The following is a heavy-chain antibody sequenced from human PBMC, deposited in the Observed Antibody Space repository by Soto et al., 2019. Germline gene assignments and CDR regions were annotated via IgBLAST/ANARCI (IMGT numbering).Heavy chain of an antibody. D-gene: IGHD6-19*01. J-gene: IGHJ4*02. Sequence: GGSLRLSCAASGFTFSSYEMNWVRQAPGKGLEWVSYISSSGSTIYYADSVKGRFTISRDNAKNSLYLQMNSLRAEDTAVYYCARSGAVAVNDYWGPGTLVTVST. V-gene: IGHV3-48*03. CDR3: ARSGAVAVNDY. CDR1: GFTFSSYE. CDR2: ISSSGSTI.